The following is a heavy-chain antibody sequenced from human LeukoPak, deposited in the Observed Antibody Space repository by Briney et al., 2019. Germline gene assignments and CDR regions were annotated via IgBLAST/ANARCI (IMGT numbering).Heavy chain of an antibody. V-gene: IGHV4-59*01. Sequence: SETLSLTCTVSGGSIRGYFWSWIRQPPGKGLEWIGYIYYSGNTNYNPSLKSRVTISVDTSKNQFSLKLSSVTAADTAVYYCARLPDSGYFDYWGQGTLVTVSS. D-gene: IGHD3-22*01. J-gene: IGHJ4*02. CDR1: GGSIRGYF. CDR3: ARLPDSGYFDY. CDR2: IYYSGNT.